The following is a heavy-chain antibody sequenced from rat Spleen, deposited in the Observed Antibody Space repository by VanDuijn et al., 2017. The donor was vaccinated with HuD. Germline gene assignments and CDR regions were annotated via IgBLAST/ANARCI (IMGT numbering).Heavy chain of an antibody. D-gene: IGHD1-3*01. CDR3: AKTTVALFDY. V-gene: IGHV5S23*01. Sequence: EVQLVESGGGLVQPGRSLKLSCAASGFTFSNYDMAWVRQAPTKGLEWVASISTGGGNTYYRDSVKGRFTISRDNAKSTLYLQMDSLRSEDTATYYCAKTTVALFDYWGQGVMVTVSS. CDR2: ISTGGGNT. J-gene: IGHJ2*01. CDR1: GFTFSNYD.